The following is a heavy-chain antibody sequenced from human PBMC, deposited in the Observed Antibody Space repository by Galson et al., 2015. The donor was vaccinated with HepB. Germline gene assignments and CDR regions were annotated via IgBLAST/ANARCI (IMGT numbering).Heavy chain of an antibody. CDR1: GYIFTNYW. CDR2: IYPGDSDT. CDR3: ARRGWGSSFWYFDL. D-gene: IGHD7-27*01. Sequence: QSGAEVKEPGESLKIPCKASGYIFTNYWIGWVRHMPGKGLEWMGRIYPGDSDTTYSPSFQGQVTISADKSIGTAYLQWNSLKASDTAIYYCARRGWGSSFWYFDLWGHGTLVTVPS. J-gene: IGHJ2*01. V-gene: IGHV5-51*01.